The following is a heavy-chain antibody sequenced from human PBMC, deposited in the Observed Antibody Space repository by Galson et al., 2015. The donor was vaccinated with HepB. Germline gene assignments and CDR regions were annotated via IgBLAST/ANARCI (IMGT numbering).Heavy chain of an antibody. CDR3: AREDGTTGTTTGTGYFDY. CDR1: GFTFSSYA. CDR2: ISGRGGST. Sequence: SLRLSCAASGFTFSSYAMSWVRQAPGKGLEWVSAISGRGGSTCYADSVKGRFTISRDNAKNSLYLQMNSLRAEDTAVYYCAREDGTTGTTTGTGYFDYWGQGTLVTVSS. V-gene: IGHV3-23*01. D-gene: IGHD1-1*01. J-gene: IGHJ4*02.